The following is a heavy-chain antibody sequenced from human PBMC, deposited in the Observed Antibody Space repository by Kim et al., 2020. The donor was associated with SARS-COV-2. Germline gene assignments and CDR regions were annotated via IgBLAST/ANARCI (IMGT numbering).Heavy chain of an antibody. CDR1: GGSISSSSYY. V-gene: IGHV4-39*01. CDR3: ARRWRGYYGSGSYSHFDY. CDR2: IYYSGSI. D-gene: IGHD3-10*01. J-gene: IGHJ4*02. Sequence: SETLSLTCTVSGGSISSSSYYWGWIRQPPGKGLEWIGSIYYSGSIYYNPSLKSRVTISVDTSKNQFSLKLSSVTAADTAVYYCARRWRGYYGSGSYSHFDYWGQGTLVTVSS.